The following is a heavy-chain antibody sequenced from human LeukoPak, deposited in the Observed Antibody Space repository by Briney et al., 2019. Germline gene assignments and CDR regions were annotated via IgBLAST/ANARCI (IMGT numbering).Heavy chain of an antibody. J-gene: IGHJ4*02. Sequence: PGGSLRLSCAASGFTFSRYGMHWVRHAPGKGLVWVSRINTDGSTTNYADSVKGRYTISRDNAKNTLYLQMNSLRAEDTAVYYCARAPYYSGSGSYYNDYWGQGTLVTVSS. CDR1: GFTFSRYG. CDR3: ARAPYYSGSGSYYNDY. D-gene: IGHD3-10*01. V-gene: IGHV3-74*01. CDR2: INTDGSTT.